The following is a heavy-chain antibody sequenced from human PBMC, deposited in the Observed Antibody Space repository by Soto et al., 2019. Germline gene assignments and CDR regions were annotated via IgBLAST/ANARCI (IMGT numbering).Heavy chain of an antibody. Sequence: GGSLRLSCAASGFTFSSYDMHWVRQATGKGLEWVSAIGTAGDTYYPGSVKGRFNISRENAKNSLYLQMNSLRAEDTAVYYCAREGVGHAFDIWGQGTMVTVSS. D-gene: IGHD1-26*01. CDR1: GFTFSSYD. J-gene: IGHJ3*02. CDR2: IGTAGDT. CDR3: AREGVGHAFDI. V-gene: IGHV3-13*01.